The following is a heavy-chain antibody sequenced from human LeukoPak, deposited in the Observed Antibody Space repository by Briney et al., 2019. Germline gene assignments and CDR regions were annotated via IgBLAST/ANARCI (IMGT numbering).Heavy chain of an antibody. Sequence: ASVKVSCKASGYTFTSYIISWVRQAPGQGLEWMGWINAYNGNTDYAPRVQGRVTMTTDTSTSTAYMELRSLRSDDTAVYYCARDRHIAAAVYYYYMDVXGKGTPVTVS. D-gene: IGHD6-13*01. CDR3: ARDRHIAAAVYYYYMDV. CDR1: GYTFTSYI. CDR2: INAYNGNT. J-gene: IGHJ6*03. V-gene: IGHV1-18*01.